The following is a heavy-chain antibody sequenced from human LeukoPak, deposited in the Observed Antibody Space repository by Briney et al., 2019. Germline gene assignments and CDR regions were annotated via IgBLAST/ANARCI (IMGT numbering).Heavy chain of an antibody. CDR2: IDVDGTSI. CDR3: AGGLGYFDY. CDR1: GFTFSNYW. J-gene: IGHJ4*02. D-gene: IGHD6-19*01. Sequence: GGSLRLSCAASGFTFSNYWMHWVRQAPGKGLVWVSRIDVDGTSITYADSVKGRFTTSRDNTKKMFYLQMTSLRAEDTAVYYCAGGLGYFDYWGQGTLVTVSS. V-gene: IGHV3-74*01.